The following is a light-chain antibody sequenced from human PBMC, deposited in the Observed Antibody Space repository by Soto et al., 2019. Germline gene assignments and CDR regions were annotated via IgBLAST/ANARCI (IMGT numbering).Light chain of an antibody. V-gene: IGKV3-20*01. CDR1: QRVSSSY. J-gene: IGKJ2*01. Sequence: EIVLTQSPGTLSLSPGERATLSCRASQRVSSSYLAWYQQKPGQAPRLLIYGASSRATGITDRFSGSGSGRDFTLTISRLEPEDFAGYFCQRYGSSPPFTFGQGTKVEI. CDR2: GAS. CDR3: QRYGSSPPFT.